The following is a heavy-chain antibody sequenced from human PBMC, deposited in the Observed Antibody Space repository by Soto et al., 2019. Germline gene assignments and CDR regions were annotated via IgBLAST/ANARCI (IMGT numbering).Heavy chain of an antibody. Sequence: EVQLLESGGGLVQPGGSLRLSCAASGFTFSSYVMSWVRQAPGKGLEWVSAISGSGGSTDYADSVKGRFTISRDNSKNTLYLQMNSLRAEDTALYYCAKDLVSIFGVAPDYWGQGTLVTVSS. D-gene: IGHD3-3*01. V-gene: IGHV3-23*01. CDR3: AKDLVSIFGVAPDY. J-gene: IGHJ4*02. CDR2: ISGSGGST. CDR1: GFTFSSYV.